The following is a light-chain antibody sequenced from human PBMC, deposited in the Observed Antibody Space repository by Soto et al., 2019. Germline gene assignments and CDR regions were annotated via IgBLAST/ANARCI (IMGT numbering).Light chain of an antibody. V-gene: IGLV4-69*01. J-gene: IGLJ2*01. Sequence: QPVLTQSPSASASLGASVKLTCTLNSGHSSYAIAWHQQQPEKGPRYLIKLNSDGSHIKGDGIPDRFSGSSSGAERYLTISSLQSEDEADYYCQTWVTGSRVFGGGTKLTV. CDR1: SGHSSYA. CDR3: QTWVTGSRV. CDR2: LNSDGSH.